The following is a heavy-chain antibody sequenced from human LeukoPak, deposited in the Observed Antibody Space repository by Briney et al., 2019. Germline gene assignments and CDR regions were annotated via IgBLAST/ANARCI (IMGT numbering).Heavy chain of an antibody. Sequence: SETLSLTCGVFGGSFSGYYWTWLRQPPGKGLGWIGQINNRGSSHYNPSLRSRVTISVDTSKTQFSLKLTSVTAADTAVYYCARDKFCSDTGSCNIGLFDFWGQGALVTVSS. V-gene: IGHV4-34*01. CDR3: ARDKFCSDTGSCNIGLFDF. D-gene: IGHD2-15*01. CDR1: GGSFSGYY. J-gene: IGHJ4*02. CDR2: INNRGSS.